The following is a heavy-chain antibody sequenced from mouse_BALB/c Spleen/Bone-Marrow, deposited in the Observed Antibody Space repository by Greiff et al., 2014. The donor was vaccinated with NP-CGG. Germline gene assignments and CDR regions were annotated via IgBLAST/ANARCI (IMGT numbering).Heavy chain of an antibody. CDR1: GYTFTSYV. D-gene: IGHD1-1*01. Sequence: VQLQQPGPELVKPGASVKMSCKASGYTFTSYVIHWVKQKPGQGLEWIGYINPYNDGTKYNEKFKGKATLTSDKSSSTAYMELSSLTSEDSALYYCARGGYYGTSLYWYSDVWGAGTTVTVSS. CDR3: ARGGYYGTSLYWYSDV. J-gene: IGHJ1*01. CDR2: INPYNDGT. V-gene: IGHV1-14*01.